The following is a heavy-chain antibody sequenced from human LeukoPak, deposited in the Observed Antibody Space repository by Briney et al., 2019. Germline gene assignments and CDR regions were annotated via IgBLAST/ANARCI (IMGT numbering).Heavy chain of an antibody. Sequence: GGSLRLSCAASGFTFGKAWMSWVRQAPGRGLEWVGRIKSKNDGETTDYAAPAKGRFIISRDDSKNTLYLQMNSLKTEDTAVYYCTTAEAYCGGDCYRSLDYWGQGTLVTVSP. CDR1: GFTFGKAW. J-gene: IGHJ4*02. CDR3: TTAEAYCGGDCYRSLDY. D-gene: IGHD2-21*02. CDR2: IKSKNDGETT. V-gene: IGHV3-15*01.